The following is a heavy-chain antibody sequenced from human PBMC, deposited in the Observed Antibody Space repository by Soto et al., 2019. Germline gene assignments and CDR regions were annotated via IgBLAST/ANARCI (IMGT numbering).Heavy chain of an antibody. J-gene: IGHJ4*02. CDR3: ARDRKARYCSGGSCYDYFDY. CDR1: GGSVSRGSYY. V-gene: IGHV4-61*01. CDR2: IYYSGST. D-gene: IGHD2-15*01. Sequence: SSETLSLICTVSGGSVSRGSYYWSWIRQPPGKGLEWIGYIYYSGSTNYNPSLKSRVTISVDTSKNQFSLKLSSVTAADTAVYYCARDRKARYCSGGSCYDYFDYWGQGTLVTVSS.